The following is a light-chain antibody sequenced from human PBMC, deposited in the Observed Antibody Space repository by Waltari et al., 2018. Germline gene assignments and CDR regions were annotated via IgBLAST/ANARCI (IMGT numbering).Light chain of an antibody. Sequence: ASQRLTKNYLAWYQQKPGQAPRLLIYGASSRAPGIPDRFSGSGSGTDFTLTISRLEPEDFAMYYCQQYGSSVMYTFGQGTKLEIK. CDR1: QRLTKNY. J-gene: IGKJ2*01. V-gene: IGKV3-20*01. CDR3: QQYGSSVMYT. CDR2: GAS.